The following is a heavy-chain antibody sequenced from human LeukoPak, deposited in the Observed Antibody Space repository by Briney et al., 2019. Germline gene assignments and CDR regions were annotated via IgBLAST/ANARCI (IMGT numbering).Heavy chain of an antibody. Sequence: GGSLRLSCAASGFTFSDYYMSWIRQAPGKGLEWVSYISSSGSTIYYADSVKGRFTISRDNAKNSLYLQMNSLRAEDTAVYYCALNFDWLLGQTDAFDIWGQGTMVTVSS. D-gene: IGHD3-9*01. CDR2: ISSSGSTI. J-gene: IGHJ3*02. CDR1: GFTFSDYY. V-gene: IGHV3-11*01. CDR3: ALNFDWLLGQTDAFDI.